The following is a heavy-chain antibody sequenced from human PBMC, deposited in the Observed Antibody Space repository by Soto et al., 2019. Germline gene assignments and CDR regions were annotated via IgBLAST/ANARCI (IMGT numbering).Heavy chain of an antibody. CDR3: ARRIAAAGTGWFDP. D-gene: IGHD6-13*01. CDR1: GGSISSGGYS. V-gene: IGHV4-30-2*01. CDR2: IYHSGST. J-gene: IGHJ5*02. Sequence: SETLSLTCAVSGGSISSGGYSWSWIRQPPGKGLEWIGYIYHSGSTYYNPSLKSRVTISVDRSKNQFSLKLSSVTAADTAVYYCARRIAAAGTGWFDPWGQGTLVTVSS.